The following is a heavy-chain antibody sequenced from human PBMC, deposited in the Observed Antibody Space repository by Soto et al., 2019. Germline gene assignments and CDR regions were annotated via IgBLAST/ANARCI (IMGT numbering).Heavy chain of an antibody. Sequence: ASVKVSCKASGYTFTSYGISWVRQAPGLGLEWMGWISAYNGNTNYAQKLQGRVTMTTDTSTSTAYMELRSLRSDDTAVYYCARDNRIAVAATNNWFDPWGQGTLVTVSS. D-gene: IGHD6-19*01. V-gene: IGHV1-18*01. J-gene: IGHJ5*02. CDR2: ISAYNGNT. CDR1: GYTFTSYG. CDR3: ARDNRIAVAATNNWFDP.